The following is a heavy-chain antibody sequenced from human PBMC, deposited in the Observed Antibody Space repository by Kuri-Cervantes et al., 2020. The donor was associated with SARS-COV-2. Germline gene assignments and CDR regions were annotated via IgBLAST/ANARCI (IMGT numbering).Heavy chain of an antibody. V-gene: IGHV4-34*01. D-gene: IGHD2-15*01. CDR1: GGSISSYY. Sequence: SETLSLTCTVSGGSISSYYWSWIRQPPGKGLEWIGEINHSGSTNYNPSLKSRVTISVDTSKNQFSLKLSSVTAADTAVYYCARVVRGWYPQGRKGDWFDPWGQGTLVTVSS. CDR3: ARVVRGWYPQGRKGDWFDP. CDR2: INHSGST. J-gene: IGHJ5*02.